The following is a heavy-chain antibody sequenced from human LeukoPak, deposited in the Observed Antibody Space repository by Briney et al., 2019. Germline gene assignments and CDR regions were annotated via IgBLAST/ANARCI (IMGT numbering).Heavy chain of an antibody. V-gene: IGHV3-33*01. CDR3: ARDAGSADVLLWFGELLAPDY. D-gene: IGHD3-10*01. CDR1: GFTFSSHG. CDR2: IWYDGSNK. Sequence: PGGSLRLSCAASGFTFSSHGMHWVRQAPGKGLEWVAVIWYDGSNKYYADSVKGRFTISRDNSKNTLYLQMNSLRAEDTAVYYCARDAGSADVLLWFGELLAPDYWGQGTLVTVSS. J-gene: IGHJ4*02.